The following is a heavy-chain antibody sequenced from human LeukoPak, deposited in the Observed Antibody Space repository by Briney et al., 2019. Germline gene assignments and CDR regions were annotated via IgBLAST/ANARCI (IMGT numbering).Heavy chain of an antibody. D-gene: IGHD3-3*01. J-gene: IGHJ4*02. CDR3: ARGPITIFGVVILIHELQN. CDR1: GGTFSSYA. Sequence: SVKVSCKASGGTFSSYAISWVRQAPGQGLEWMGGIIPIFGTANYAQKFQGRVTITADKSTSTAYMELSSLRSEDTAVYYCARGPITIFGVVILIHELQNWGQGTLVTVSS. V-gene: IGHV1-69*06. CDR2: IIPIFGTA.